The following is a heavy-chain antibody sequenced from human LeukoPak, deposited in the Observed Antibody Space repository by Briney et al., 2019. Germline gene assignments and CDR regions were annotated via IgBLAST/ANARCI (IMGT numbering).Heavy chain of an antibody. Sequence: GGSLRLSCSVSGFSFSSYTMHWVRQAPGKGLEYVSSININGGRTYYADSVKGRFTISRDNSKNTLFLHMNCLRPDDTAVYYCAKSGHYSFNWHQYFDYWGQGTLVTVSS. CDR2: ININGGRT. J-gene: IGHJ4*02. V-gene: IGHV3-64*04. CDR3: AKSGHYSFNWHQYFDY. D-gene: IGHD1-1*01. CDR1: GFSFSSYT.